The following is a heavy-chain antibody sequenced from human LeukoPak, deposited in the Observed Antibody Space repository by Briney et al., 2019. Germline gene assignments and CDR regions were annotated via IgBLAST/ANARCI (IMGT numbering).Heavy chain of an antibody. Sequence: GASVKVSCKASGYTLTGYYMHWVRQAPGQGLEWMGWINPNSGGTNYAQKFQGRVTMTRDTSISTAYMELSRLRSDDTAVYYCARDLGGSGSYSDYWGQGTLVTVSS. CDR1: GYTLTGYY. CDR3: ARDLGGSGSYSDY. V-gene: IGHV1-2*02. J-gene: IGHJ4*02. CDR2: INPNSGGT. D-gene: IGHD1-26*01.